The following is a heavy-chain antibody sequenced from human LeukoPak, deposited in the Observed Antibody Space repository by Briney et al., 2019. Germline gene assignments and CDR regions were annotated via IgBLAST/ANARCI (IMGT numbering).Heavy chain of an antibody. D-gene: IGHD3-22*01. V-gene: IGHV4-39*01. CDR3: ARGSGYYYGDFDY. CDR1: GGSISSSSYY. Sequence: KPSETLSLTCTVSGGSISSSSYYWGWIRQPPGKGLEWIGSIYYSGSTYYNPSLKSRVTISVDTSKNQFSLKLSSVTAADTAVYYCARGSGYYYGDFDYWGQESLVTVSS. J-gene: IGHJ4*02. CDR2: IYYSGST.